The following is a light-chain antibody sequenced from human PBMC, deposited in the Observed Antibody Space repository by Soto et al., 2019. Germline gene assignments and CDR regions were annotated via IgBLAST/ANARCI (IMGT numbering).Light chain of an antibody. Sequence: EIVLTQSPGTLSLSPGERATLSCRASQSVSSNLAWYQRRPGQPPRLLIYGASTRATGLPDRFSGSGSGTEFTLTISSLQSEDVAVYYCQQYHGWPSLTFGGGTKVDI. CDR3: QQYHGWPSLT. CDR1: QSVSSN. J-gene: IGKJ4*01. V-gene: IGKV3-15*01. CDR2: GAS.